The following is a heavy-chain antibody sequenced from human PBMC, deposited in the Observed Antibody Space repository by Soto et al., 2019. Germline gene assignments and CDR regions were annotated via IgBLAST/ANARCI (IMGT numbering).Heavy chain of an antibody. J-gene: IGHJ3*02. CDR1: GFTFSSYA. V-gene: IGHV3-23*01. CDR2: ISGSGGST. D-gene: IGHD4-17*01. Sequence: GGSLRLSCAASGFTFSSYAMSWVRQAPGKGLEWVSAISGSGGSTYYADSVKGRFTISRDNSKNRLYLQMNSLRAEDTAVYYCAKDPPLYGGNSEPLGSDAFDIWGQGTMVTVSS. CDR3: AKDPPLYGGNSEPLGSDAFDI.